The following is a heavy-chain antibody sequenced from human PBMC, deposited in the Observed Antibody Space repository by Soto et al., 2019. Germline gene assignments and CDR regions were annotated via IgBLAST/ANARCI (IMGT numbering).Heavy chain of an antibody. D-gene: IGHD2-2*01. Sequence: PGESLKISCKGSGYSFTSYWIGWVRQMPGKGLEWMGNIYPSDSDSRYSPSFRGHVIISADNSINTAYLQWSSLEASDTAMYYCIRAGVGSRSLDYWGQGTLVTVSS. V-gene: IGHV5-51*01. CDR1: GYSFTSYW. J-gene: IGHJ4*02. CDR2: IYPSDSDS. CDR3: IRAGVGSRSLDY.